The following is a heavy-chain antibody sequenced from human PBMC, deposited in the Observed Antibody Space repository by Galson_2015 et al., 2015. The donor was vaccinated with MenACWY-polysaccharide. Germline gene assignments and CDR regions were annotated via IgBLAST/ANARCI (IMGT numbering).Heavy chain of an antibody. J-gene: IGHJ5*02. D-gene: IGHD3-16*02. CDR3: ARELRRTLGGVISLGP. V-gene: IGHV3-11*01. CDR1: GFTFSDYF. Sequence: SLRLSCAASGFTFSDYFMSWLRQAPGKGLEWVSYISSSGSTIYYADSVKGQFTISRDNAKNSLYLQMNSLRAEDTAVYYCARELRRTLGGVISLGPWGQGTPVTVSS. CDR2: ISSSGSTI.